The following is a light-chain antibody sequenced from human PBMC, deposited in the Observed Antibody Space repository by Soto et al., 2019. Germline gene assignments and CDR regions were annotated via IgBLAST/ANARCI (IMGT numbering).Light chain of an antibody. Sequence: DIQMTQSPSSLSASVGDTVTIACRASQSISTYLNWYQQKPGKAPRLLIYAASDLQIWVPSRFSGSGSGTDFTLTISSLQPEDFATYYCQQCSSPPPYTFGQGTKLEMK. V-gene: IGKV1-39*01. J-gene: IGKJ2*01. CDR3: QQCSSPPPYT. CDR2: AAS. CDR1: QSISTY.